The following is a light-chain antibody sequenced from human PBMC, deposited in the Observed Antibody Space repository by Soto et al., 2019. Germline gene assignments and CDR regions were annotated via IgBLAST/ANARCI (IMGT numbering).Light chain of an antibody. CDR3: QQYNSYSAWT. Sequence: IQMTQSPSSLSASVGDRVTITCRASQGIRKDLGWYQVKPGKAPKLLIFAASTLQSGVPSRFSGSGSGTEFTLTISSLQPDDFATYYCQQYNSYSAWTFGQGTKVDIK. J-gene: IGKJ1*01. V-gene: IGKV1-17*01. CDR1: QGIRKD. CDR2: AAS.